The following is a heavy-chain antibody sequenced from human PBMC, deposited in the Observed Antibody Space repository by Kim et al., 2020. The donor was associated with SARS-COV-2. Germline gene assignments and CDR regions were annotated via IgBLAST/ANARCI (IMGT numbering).Heavy chain of an antibody. Sequence: VRGRFTISREHAKKSLYLQMNSLGAEDTAVYYCARIGYYHGSGSYTAFDIWGQGTMVTVSS. J-gene: IGHJ3*02. V-gene: IGHV3-48*03. CDR3: ARIGYYHGSGSYTAFDI. D-gene: IGHD3-10*01.